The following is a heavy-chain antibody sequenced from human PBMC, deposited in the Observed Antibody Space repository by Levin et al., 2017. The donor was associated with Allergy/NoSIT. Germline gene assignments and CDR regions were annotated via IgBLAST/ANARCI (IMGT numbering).Heavy chain of an antibody. J-gene: IGHJ3*02. D-gene: IGHD6-19*01. CDR2: ISSDGRKK. Sequence: GESLKISCAAPGFTFSSYGMHWVRQAPGKGLEWVAAISSDGRKKFYADSVKGRFTISRDNSKNTLDLQMNSLRAEDTAVYYCAKDVYGSGWYPLGNDAFEMWGQGTKGSVSS. CDR1: GFTFSSYG. CDR3: AKDVYGSGWYPLGNDAFEM. V-gene: IGHV3-30*18.